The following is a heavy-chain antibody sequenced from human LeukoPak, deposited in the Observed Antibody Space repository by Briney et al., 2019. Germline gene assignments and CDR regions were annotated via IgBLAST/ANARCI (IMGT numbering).Heavy chain of an antibody. V-gene: IGHV3-30*01. D-gene: IGHD5-24*01. Sequence: GGSLRLSCAASGFTFSTYAMHWVRQAPGKGLEWVAVISSDGNNTYYADSVKGRFTVSRDNSTNTVFLQVNSLRSEDTAIYYCARSSRWLQLGGDSWGQGTLVTVSS. CDR1: GFTFSTYA. CDR2: ISSDGNNT. J-gene: IGHJ4*02. CDR3: ARSSRWLQLGGDS.